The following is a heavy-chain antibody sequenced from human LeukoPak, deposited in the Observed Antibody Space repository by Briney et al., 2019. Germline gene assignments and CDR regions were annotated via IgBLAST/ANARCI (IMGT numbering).Heavy chain of an antibody. D-gene: IGHD6-19*01. Sequence: GRSLRLSCAASGFTFSRYGMHWVRQAPGKGLEWVAVISYDGSNKYYADSVKGRFTISRDNSKNTLYLQMNSLRAEDTAVYYCAKEPGSGWYYFDYWGHGTLVTVSS. CDR3: AKEPGSGWYYFDY. CDR2: ISYDGSNK. J-gene: IGHJ4*01. V-gene: IGHV3-30*18. CDR1: GFTFSRYG.